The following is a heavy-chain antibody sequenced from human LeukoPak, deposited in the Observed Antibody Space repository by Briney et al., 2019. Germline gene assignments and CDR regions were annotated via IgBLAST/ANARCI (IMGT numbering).Heavy chain of an antibody. J-gene: IGHJ4*02. Sequence: PSETLSLTCAVYGGSFSGYYWTWIRQSAGKGLEWIGRMYTSGSTKYSPSFESRVTMSGDASKNQFSLRLNSVTAADTAIYYCARIYSRGWSLDYWGPRTLVTVSS. CDR2: MYTSGST. CDR3: ARIYSRGWSLDY. D-gene: IGHD6-19*01. CDR1: GGSFSGYY. V-gene: IGHV4-59*10.